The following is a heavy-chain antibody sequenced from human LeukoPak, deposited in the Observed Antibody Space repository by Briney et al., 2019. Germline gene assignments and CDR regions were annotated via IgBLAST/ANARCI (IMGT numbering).Heavy chain of an antibody. CDR1: GGSFSSGSYY. CDR2: IYYSGST. Sequence: PSETLSLTCTVSGGSFSSGSYYWSWLRQPPGTGLEWIGYIYYSGSTNYNPSLKSRVTISVDTSKNQFSLKLSSVTAADTAVYYCAREGPSFWSGPDYGMDVWGQGTTVTVSS. D-gene: IGHD3-3*01. J-gene: IGHJ6*02. V-gene: IGHV4-61*01. CDR3: AREGPSFWSGPDYGMDV.